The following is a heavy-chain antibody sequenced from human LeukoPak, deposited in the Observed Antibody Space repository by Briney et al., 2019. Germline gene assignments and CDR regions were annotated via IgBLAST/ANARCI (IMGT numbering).Heavy chain of an antibody. D-gene: IGHD2-2*01. CDR1: GGSFSGYY. CDR2: INHSGST. J-gene: IGHJ3*02. Sequence: SETLSLTCAVYGGSFSGYYWSWIRQPPGKGLEWIGEINHSGSTNYNPSLKSRVTISVDTSKNQFSLKPSSVTAADTAVYYCARGRRYCSSTSCTYAFDIWGQGTMVTVSS. V-gene: IGHV4-34*01. CDR3: ARGRRYCSSTSCTYAFDI.